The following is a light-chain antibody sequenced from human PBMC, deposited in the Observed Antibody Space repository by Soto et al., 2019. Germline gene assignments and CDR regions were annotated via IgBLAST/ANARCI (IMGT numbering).Light chain of an antibody. J-gene: IGKJ1*01. V-gene: IGKV1-39*01. Sequence: DIQMTQSPSSLFASVGDRVTITCRASQSILTYLNWFQQKPGKAPKLLMYAASSLQGGVPSRFSGSGSGTDFTLTISSLQPEDFATYFCQQSYTSPWTFGQGTNVEIK. CDR1: QSILTY. CDR3: QQSYTSPWT. CDR2: AAS.